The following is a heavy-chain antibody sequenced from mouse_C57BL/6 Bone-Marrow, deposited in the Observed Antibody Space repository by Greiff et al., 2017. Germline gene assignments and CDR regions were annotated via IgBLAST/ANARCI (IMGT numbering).Heavy chain of an antibody. CDR1: GFTFSDYG. CDR3: ARENYYGSIDY. V-gene: IGHV5-17*01. CDR2: ISSGSSTI. Sequence: EVQVVESGGGLVKPGGSLKLSCAASGFTFSDYGMHWVRQAPEKGLEWVAYISSGSSTIYYADTVTGRFTISRDNAKNTLFLQMTSLRSEDTAMYYCARENYYGSIDYWGQGTTLTVSS. J-gene: IGHJ2*01. D-gene: IGHD1-1*01.